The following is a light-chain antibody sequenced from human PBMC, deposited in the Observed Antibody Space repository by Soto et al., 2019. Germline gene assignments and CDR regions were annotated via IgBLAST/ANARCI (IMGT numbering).Light chain of an antibody. CDR2: FAS. CDR1: QTVYNN. Sequence: IVMTQSPATLSVSPGEKATLSCRASQTVYNNLAWYQQKPGQAPRLLVYFASTRATGIPARFSGSGFGTEFSLTISSLQSEDFALYYCQQYTAWPLTFGGGTKVETK. CDR3: QQYTAWPLT. V-gene: IGKV3-15*01. J-gene: IGKJ4*01.